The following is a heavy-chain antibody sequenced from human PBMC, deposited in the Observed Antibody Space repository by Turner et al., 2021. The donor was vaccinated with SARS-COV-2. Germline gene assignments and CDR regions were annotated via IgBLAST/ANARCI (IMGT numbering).Heavy chain of an antibody. CDR2: FYKIGSI. Sequence: QVQLQVSGPGLVMPSETLSLTCTVSGGSLSSKSGSWIRQSPGRGLEWIGYFYKIGSIDYNPSLRSGVTITAKTTKNQLSQKQISGTTAETAVYYCARQKGSASGYDQGMNVWGQGTAVIVSS. D-gene: IGHD3-10*01. V-gene: IGHV4-59*08. CDR3: ARQKGSASGYDQGMNV. J-gene: IGHJ6*02. CDR1: GGSLSSKS.